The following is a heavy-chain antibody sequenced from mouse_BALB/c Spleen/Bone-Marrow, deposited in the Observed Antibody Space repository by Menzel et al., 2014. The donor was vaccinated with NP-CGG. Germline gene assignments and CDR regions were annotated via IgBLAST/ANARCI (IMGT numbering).Heavy chain of an antibody. D-gene: IGHD2-1*01. J-gene: IGHJ4*01. CDR2: IWAGGST. Sequence: VMLVESGPGLVAPSQSLSITCTVSGFSLTSYGVHWVRQPPGKGLGWLGVIWAGGSTNYNSALMSRLSINKDNSKSQVFLKMNSLQTDDTAMYYCARDRGRNFYAMDYWGQGTSVTVSS. CDR3: ARDRGRNFYAMDY. V-gene: IGHV2-9*02. CDR1: GFSLTSYG.